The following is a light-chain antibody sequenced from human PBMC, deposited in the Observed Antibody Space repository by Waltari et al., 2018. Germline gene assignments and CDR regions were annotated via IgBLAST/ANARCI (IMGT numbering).Light chain of an antibody. CDR3: ATWDDSLNGVV. Sequence: QSVLTQPPSTSAIPGQRVTISCSGSSSNIGSNHVYWYQQVPGTAPKLLVYRNDERPSGVPDRFAGSKSVTSASLAISGLRSEDEADYDGATWDDSLNGVVFGGGTKLTVL. V-gene: IGLV1-47*01. CDR2: RND. CDR1: SSNIGSNH. J-gene: IGLJ2*01.